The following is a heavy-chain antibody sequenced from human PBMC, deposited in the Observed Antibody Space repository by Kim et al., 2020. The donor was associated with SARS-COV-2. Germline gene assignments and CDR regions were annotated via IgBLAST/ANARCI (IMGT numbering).Heavy chain of an antibody. CDR1: GYTFTGYY. Sequence: ASVKVSCKASGYTFTGYYMHWVRQAPGQGLEWMGWIDPNSGGTNYAQKFQGRVTMTRHTSISTAYMELSRLRSDDTAVYYCARDLPPIVEGVYSSGWFHPFGRFDPWGQGTLVTVSS. CDR3: ARDLPPIVEGVYSSGWFHPFGRFDP. J-gene: IGHJ5*02. D-gene: IGHD6-19*01. V-gene: IGHV1-2*02. CDR2: IDPNSGGT.